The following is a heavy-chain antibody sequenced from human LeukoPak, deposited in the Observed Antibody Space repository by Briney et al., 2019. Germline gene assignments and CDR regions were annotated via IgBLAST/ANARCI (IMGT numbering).Heavy chain of an antibody. D-gene: IGHD6-19*01. CDR1: GFTFSSYG. CDR2: IWYDGSNK. J-gene: IGHJ4*02. CDR3: ARDGEIDSSGWYDYFDY. V-gene: IGHV3-33*01. Sequence: GRSLRLSCAASGFTFSSYGMHWVRQAPGKGLEWAAVIWYDGSNKYYADSVKGRFTISRDNSKNTLYLQMNSLRAEDTAVYYCARDGEIDSSGWYDYFDYWGQGTLVTVSS.